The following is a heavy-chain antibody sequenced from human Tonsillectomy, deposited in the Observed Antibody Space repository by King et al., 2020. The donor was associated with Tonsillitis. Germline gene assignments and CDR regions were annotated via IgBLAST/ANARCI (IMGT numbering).Heavy chain of an antibody. CDR3: ARHDDYEDSSGYYPCFDY. CDR1: GCSISSSGYY. J-gene: IGHJ4*02. V-gene: IGHV4-39*01. D-gene: IGHD3-22*01. CDR2: ISYIGPT. Sequence: QLPESGPGLMKPSETLSLTCTVSGCSISSSGYYWGWIRQPPGKGREWIGSISYIGPTYYNSSIQSRVTISVDTSNNQFSLKLSSVTAADTAVYYCARHDDYEDSSGYYPCFDYGGQGTLVTVSS.